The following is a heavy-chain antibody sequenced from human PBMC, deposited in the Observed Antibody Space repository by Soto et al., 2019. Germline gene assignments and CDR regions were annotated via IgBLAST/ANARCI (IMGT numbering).Heavy chain of an antibody. V-gene: IGHV6-1*01. D-gene: IGHD6-13*01. CDR3: ARDTGRQLVHGMDV. CDR2: TYYRSKWYN. J-gene: IGHJ6*02. Sequence: QTLSRTCAIPGDSVSSNSAAWNWIRQSPSRGLEWLGRTYYRSKWYNDYAVSVKSRITINPDTSKNQFSLQLNSVTPEDTAVYYCARDTGRQLVHGMDVWGQGTMVTVSS. CDR1: GDSVSSNSAA.